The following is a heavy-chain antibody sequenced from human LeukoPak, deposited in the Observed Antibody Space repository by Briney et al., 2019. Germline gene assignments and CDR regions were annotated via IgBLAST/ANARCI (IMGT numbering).Heavy chain of an antibody. Sequence: SETLSLTCTVSGGSMSSGGYYWSWIRQHPGKGLEWIGYIYYSGSTYYNPSLKSRVTISVDTSKNQFSLKLSSVTAADTAVYYCARAETYYDFWSGRIAAFDIWGQGTMVTVSS. D-gene: IGHD3-3*01. CDR3: ARAETYYDFWSGRIAAFDI. V-gene: IGHV4-31*03. J-gene: IGHJ3*02. CDR2: IYYSGST. CDR1: GGSMSSGGYY.